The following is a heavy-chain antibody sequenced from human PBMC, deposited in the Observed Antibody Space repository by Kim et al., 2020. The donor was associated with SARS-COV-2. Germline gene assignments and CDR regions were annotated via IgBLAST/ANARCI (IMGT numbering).Heavy chain of an antibody. Sequence: GGSLRLSCAASGFTFSSYGMHWVRQAPGKGLEWVAVISYDGSNKYYADSVKGRFTISRDNSKNTLYLQMNSLRAEDTAVYYCARDGFGLYYFDYWGQGTLVTVSS. D-gene: IGHD3-10*01. V-gene: IGHV3-33*05. CDR3: ARDGFGLYYFDY. CDR2: ISYDGSNK. CDR1: GFTFSSYG. J-gene: IGHJ4*02.